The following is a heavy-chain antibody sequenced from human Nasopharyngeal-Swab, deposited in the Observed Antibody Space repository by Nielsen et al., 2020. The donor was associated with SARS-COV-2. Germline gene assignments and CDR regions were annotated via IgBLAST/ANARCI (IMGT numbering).Heavy chain of an antibody. CDR3: ASIAAAGAPGY. CDR2: ISAYNGNT. J-gene: IGHJ4*02. D-gene: IGHD6-13*01. Sequence: WVRQAPGQGLEWMGWISAYNGNTNYAQKLQGRVTMTTDTSTGTAYMELRSLRSDDTAVYYCASIAAAGAPGYWGQGTLVTVSS. V-gene: IGHV1-18*01.